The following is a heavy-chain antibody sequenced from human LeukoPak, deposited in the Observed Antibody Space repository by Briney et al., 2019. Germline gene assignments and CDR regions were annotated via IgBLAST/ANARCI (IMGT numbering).Heavy chain of an antibody. Sequence: PSQTLSLACTVSGGSISSGDYYWSWIRQPPGKGLEWIGYIYYSGSTYYNPSLKSRVTISVDTSKNQFSLKLSSVTAADTAVYYCARGDRPLYDDGHFDYWGQGTLVTVSS. CDR3: ARGDRPLYDDGHFDY. CDR2: IYYSGST. CDR1: GGSISSGDYY. D-gene: IGHD2/OR15-2a*01. V-gene: IGHV4-30-4*01. J-gene: IGHJ4*02.